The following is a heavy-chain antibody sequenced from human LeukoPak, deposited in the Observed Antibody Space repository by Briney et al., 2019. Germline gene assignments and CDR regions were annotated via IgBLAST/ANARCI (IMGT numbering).Heavy chain of an antibody. CDR2: ISANNANT. D-gene: IGHD3-10*01. J-gene: IGHJ4*02. CDR3: ARGPPYVSGSRFFY. Sequence: ASVKVSCKASGYTFSNYGISWVRQAPGQGLEWMGRISANNANTNYAQKFQGRVTMTTDTSTSTAYMELRTLRSDDTAVYYCARGPPYVSGSRFFYWGQGTLVTVSS. CDR1: GYTFSNYG. V-gene: IGHV1-18*01.